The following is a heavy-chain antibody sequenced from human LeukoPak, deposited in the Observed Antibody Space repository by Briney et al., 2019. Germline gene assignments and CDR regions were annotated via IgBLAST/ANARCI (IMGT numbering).Heavy chain of an antibody. V-gene: IGHV1-69*04. Sequence: SVKVSCKASGYTFTSYAISWVRQAPGQGLEWMGRIIPTLGIANYAQKFQGRVTITADKSTSTAYMELSSLRSEDTAVYYCARDKWAAAGNPFDYWGQGTLVTVSS. CDR1: GYTFTSYA. CDR2: IIPTLGIA. CDR3: ARDKWAAAGNPFDY. J-gene: IGHJ4*02. D-gene: IGHD6-13*01.